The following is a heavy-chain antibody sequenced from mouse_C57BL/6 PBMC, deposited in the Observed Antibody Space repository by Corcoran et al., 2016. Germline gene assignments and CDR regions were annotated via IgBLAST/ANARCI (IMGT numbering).Heavy chain of an antibody. J-gene: IGHJ1*03. CDR1: GYTFTDYY. V-gene: IGHV1-26*01. Sequence: EVQLQQSGPELVKPGASVKISCKASGYTFTDYYMNWVKQSHGKSLEWIGDINPNNGGTSYNQKFKGKATLTVDKSSSTAYMELRSLTSDDSAVYYCVSFYYDYDADVWGTGTTVTVSS. D-gene: IGHD2-4*01. CDR2: INPNNGGT. CDR3: VSFYYDYDADV.